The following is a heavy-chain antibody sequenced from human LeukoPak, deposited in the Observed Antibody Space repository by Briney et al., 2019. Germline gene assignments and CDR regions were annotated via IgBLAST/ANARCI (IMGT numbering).Heavy chain of an antibody. CDR1: GYSFTTFW. CDR2: IYPGDSDT. V-gene: IGHV5-51*01. J-gene: IGHJ4*02. Sequence: GESLKISCKASGYSFTTFWIGWVRQMPGKGLEWMGIIYPGDSDTRYSPSFQGQVTISADRSISTAYLQWSSLKASDTAMYYCARPGIVGATGYFDYWGQGTLVTVSS. CDR3: ARPGIVGATGYFDY. D-gene: IGHD1-26*01.